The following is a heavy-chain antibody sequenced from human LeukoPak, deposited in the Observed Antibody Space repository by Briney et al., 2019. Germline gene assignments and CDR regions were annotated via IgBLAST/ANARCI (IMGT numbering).Heavy chain of an antibody. J-gene: IGHJ4*02. Sequence: PGGSLRLSCAASGFTFSNYAIHRVRQAPGQGLEWVAVISYDGKNKFYADSVTGRFTISRDNSKNTLFLQMSSLRAEDTAVYYCARAKRGLTDYWGQGTLVTVSS. V-gene: IGHV3-30*04. CDR2: ISYDGKNK. CDR1: GFTFSNYA. D-gene: IGHD2-8*01. CDR3: ARAKRGLTDY.